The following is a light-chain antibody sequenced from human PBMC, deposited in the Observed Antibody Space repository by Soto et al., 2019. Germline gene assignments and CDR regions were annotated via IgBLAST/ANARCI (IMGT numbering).Light chain of an antibody. CDR2: EVS. Sequence: QSALPQPPSASGSPGQSVTISCTGTSSDVGGYNYVSWYQQHPGKAPKLMIYEVSKRPSGVPDRFSGSKSGNTASLTVSGLQAEDEADYYCSSYAGSLYVFGTGTKVTVL. CDR3: SSYAGSLYV. V-gene: IGLV2-8*01. CDR1: SSDVGGYNY. J-gene: IGLJ1*01.